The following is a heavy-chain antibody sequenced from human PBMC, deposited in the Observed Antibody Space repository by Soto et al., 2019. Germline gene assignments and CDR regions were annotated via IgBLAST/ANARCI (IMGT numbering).Heavy chain of an antibody. CDR2: FDPEDGET. CDR3: ATVFTLPRCDILTGPAFDI. CDR1: GYTLTELS. D-gene: IGHD3-9*01. J-gene: IGHJ3*02. Sequence: ASVKVSCKVSGYTLTELSRHWLRQDHGKGLEWTGGFDPEDGETIYAQKFQGRVTMTEDTSTDTAYMELSSLRSEDTAVYYCATVFTLPRCDILTGPAFDIWGQGTMVTVAS. V-gene: IGHV1-24*01.